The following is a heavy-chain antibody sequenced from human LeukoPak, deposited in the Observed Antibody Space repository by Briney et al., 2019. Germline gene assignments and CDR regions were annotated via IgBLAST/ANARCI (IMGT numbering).Heavy chain of an antibody. Sequence: PGGSLRLSCTASRFSFGSYWMTWVRQAPGKGLEWVASMNQGGSEKYYVDSVKGRFTISRDNPKNSLYLQMNSLRAEDTAVYYCARSTGWYPFPDYWGRGTLVTVSS. V-gene: IGHV3-7*01. CDR1: RFSFGSYW. CDR2: MNQGGSEK. CDR3: ARSTGWYPFPDY. J-gene: IGHJ4*02. D-gene: IGHD6-19*01.